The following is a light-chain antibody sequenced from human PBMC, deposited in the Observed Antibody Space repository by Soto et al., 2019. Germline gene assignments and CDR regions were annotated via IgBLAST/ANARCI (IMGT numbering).Light chain of an antibody. CDR1: QSVGRN. CDR3: QQYTDWPWT. CDR2: AAS. Sequence: DIVMTQSQATLSVSPGERATLSCRASQSVGRNLAWYQQKPGQAPRLLIYAASGRASDLPARFSGSGSGTEFTLTISSLQSEDFAVYYCQQYTDWPWTLGQGTKVDIK. J-gene: IGKJ1*01. V-gene: IGKV3-15*01.